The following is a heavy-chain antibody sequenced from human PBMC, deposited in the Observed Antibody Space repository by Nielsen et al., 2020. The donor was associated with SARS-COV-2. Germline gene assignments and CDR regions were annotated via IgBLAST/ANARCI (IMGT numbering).Heavy chain of an antibody. CDR3: AREGDDWALDV. V-gene: IGHV4-59*12. D-gene: IGHD3-9*01. CDR1: GGSISSYY. CDR2: IYYSGST. J-gene: IGHJ6*02. Sequence: SETLSLTCTVSGGSISSYYWSWIRQPPGKGLEWIGYIYYSGSTYYNPSLKSRVTISVDTSKNQFSLKLSSVTAADTAVYYCAREGDDWALDVWGQGTTVTVSS.